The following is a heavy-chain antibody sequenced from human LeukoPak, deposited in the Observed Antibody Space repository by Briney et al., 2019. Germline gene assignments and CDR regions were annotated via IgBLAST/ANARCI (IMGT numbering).Heavy chain of an antibody. CDR2: TSYDGGES. D-gene: IGHD2/OR15-2a*01. Sequence: GGSLRLSCAASGFTFSSYAMHWVRQAPGKGLEWVAVTSYDGGESYYADSVKGRFTISRDNSENTLYLQMSSLRVEDTAVYYCAKMTKMNFYHYAMDVWGQGTTVTVSS. CDR1: GFTFSSYA. V-gene: IGHV3-30*18. CDR3: AKMTKMNFYHYAMDV. J-gene: IGHJ6*01.